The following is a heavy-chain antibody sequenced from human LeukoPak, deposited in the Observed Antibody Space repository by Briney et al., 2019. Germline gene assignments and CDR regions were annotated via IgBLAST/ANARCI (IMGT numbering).Heavy chain of an antibody. Sequence: GGSLKLSCAASGFTFSSYAMSWVRQAPGKGLEWVSAISGSGGSTYYADSVKGRFTISRDNSKNTLYLQMNSLRAEDTAVYYCAKTTPFYCSSTSCHVGWFDPWGQGTLVTVSS. CDR2: ISGSGGST. D-gene: IGHD2-2*01. CDR3: AKTTPFYCSSTSCHVGWFDP. V-gene: IGHV3-23*01. CDR1: GFTFSSYA. J-gene: IGHJ5*02.